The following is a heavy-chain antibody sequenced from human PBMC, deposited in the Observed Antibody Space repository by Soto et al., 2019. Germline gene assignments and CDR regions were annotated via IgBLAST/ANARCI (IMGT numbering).Heavy chain of an antibody. D-gene: IGHD5-18*01. J-gene: IGHJ4*02. Sequence: EVPLVESGGGLVQPGRSLRLSCAASGFTFDDYAMHWVRQAPGKGLEWVSGISWNSGSIGYADSVKGRFTISRDNAQNSLYLQMNSLRVEDTALYYCAKDNRDSYGREFDYWGQGTLVTVSS. V-gene: IGHV3-9*01. CDR1: GFTFDDYA. CDR2: ISWNSGSI. CDR3: AKDNRDSYGREFDY.